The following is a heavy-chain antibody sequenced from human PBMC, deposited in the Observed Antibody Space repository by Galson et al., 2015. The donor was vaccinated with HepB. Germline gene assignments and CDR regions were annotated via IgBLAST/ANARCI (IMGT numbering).Heavy chain of an antibody. CDR1: GFTFSNYA. D-gene: IGHD1-26*01. J-gene: IGHJ3*02. CDR2: IGTAGDP. Sequence: SLRLSCAASGFTFSNYAMHWVRQAPGKGLEWVSAIGTAGDPYYPGSVKGRFTISRENAKNSLYLQMNSLRAGDTAVYYCARASWVVGDAFDIWGQGTMVTVSS. V-gene: IGHV3-13*05. CDR3: ARASWVVGDAFDI.